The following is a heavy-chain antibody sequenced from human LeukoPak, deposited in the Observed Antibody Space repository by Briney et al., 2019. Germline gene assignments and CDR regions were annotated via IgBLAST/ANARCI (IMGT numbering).Heavy chain of an antibody. Sequence: GGSLRLSCAASGFTFDDYAMHWVRQAPGKGLEWVSGISWNSGSIGYADSVKGRFTISRDNAKNSLYLQMNSLRAEDTALYYCAKDLRGYSGSYYAFDYWGQGTLVTVSS. CDR1: GFTFDDYA. D-gene: IGHD1-26*01. V-gene: IGHV3-9*01. CDR3: AKDLRGYSGSYYAFDY. CDR2: ISWNSGSI. J-gene: IGHJ4*02.